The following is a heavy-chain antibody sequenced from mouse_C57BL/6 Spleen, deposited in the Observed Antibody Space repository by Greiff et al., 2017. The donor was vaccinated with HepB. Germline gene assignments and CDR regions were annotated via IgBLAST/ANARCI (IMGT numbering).Heavy chain of an antibody. D-gene: IGHD1-1*01. CDR2: INPNNGGT. J-gene: IGHJ2*01. V-gene: IGHV1-22*01. CDR1: GYTFTDYN. CDR3: ARDVITTVVLYYFDY. Sequence: EVQLQQSGPELVKPGASVKMSCKASGYTFTDYNMHWVKQSHGKSLEWIGYINPNNGGTSYNQKFKGKATLTVNKSSSTAYMELRSLTSEDSAVYYCARDVITTVVLYYFDYWGQGTTLTVSS.